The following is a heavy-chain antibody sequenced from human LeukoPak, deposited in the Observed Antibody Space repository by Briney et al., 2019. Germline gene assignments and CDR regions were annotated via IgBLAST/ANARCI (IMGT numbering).Heavy chain of an antibody. J-gene: IGHJ4*02. D-gene: IGHD6-19*01. CDR3: AKSRGVYASGWPPFDC. CDR1: GSTFTHMP. CDR2: ISGSGGST. V-gene: IGHV3-23*01. Sequence: GGPLRLSCPPLGSTFTHMPWSWAGQAQGKGRDGVSLISGSGGSTYYADSVKGRFGLSRDNSDNRLYLQLNSLRVDDTAVYYCAKSRGVYASGWPPFDCWGQGTLVTVSS.